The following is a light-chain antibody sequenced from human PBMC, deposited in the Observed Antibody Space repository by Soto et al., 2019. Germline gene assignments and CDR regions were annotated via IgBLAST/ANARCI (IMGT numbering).Light chain of an antibody. V-gene: IGKV3-20*01. Sequence: EIVLTQSPGTLSLSPGERATLTCRASQSVNNNFLAWYQQKPGQAPRLLIYGASSRATGIPDRFSGSGSGTDFTLTISRLEPEDLAVYYCQQYVSSPLTFGPGTKVDVK. J-gene: IGKJ3*01. CDR2: GAS. CDR1: QSVNNNF. CDR3: QQYVSSPLT.